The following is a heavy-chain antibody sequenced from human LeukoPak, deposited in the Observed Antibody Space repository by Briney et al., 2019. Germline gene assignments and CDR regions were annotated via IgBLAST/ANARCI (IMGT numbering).Heavy chain of an antibody. CDR3: ARVVVGVTNRFDP. D-gene: IGHD2-15*01. V-gene: IGHV3-7*05. CDR1: GFIFSSYW. CDR2: INQAGSEK. Sequence: GGSLRLSSAASGFIFSSYWMSWVRQAPGKGLEWVANINQAGSEKYYVDSVKGRFTISRDNAKNSLFLQMNSLRAEDTAVYFCARVVVGVTNRFDPWGQGTLVIVSS. J-gene: IGHJ5*02.